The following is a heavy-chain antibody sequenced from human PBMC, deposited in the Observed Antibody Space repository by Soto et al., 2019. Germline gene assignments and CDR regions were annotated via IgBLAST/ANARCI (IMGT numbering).Heavy chain of an antibody. CDR2: IIPIFGTA. J-gene: IGHJ4*02. CDR1: GGTFSSYA. CDR3: ARVAGSYEGADY. Sequence: GASVKVSCKASGGTFSSYAISWVRQAPGQGLEWMGGIIPIFGTANYAQKFQGRVTITADESTSTAYMELSSLRSEDTAVYYCARVAGSYEGADYWGQGTLVTVSS. D-gene: IGHD1-26*01. V-gene: IGHV1-69*13.